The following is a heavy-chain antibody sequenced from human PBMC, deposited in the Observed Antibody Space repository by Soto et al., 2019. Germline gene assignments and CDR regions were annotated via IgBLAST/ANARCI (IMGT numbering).Heavy chain of an antibody. Sequence: EVQLVESGGGLVQPGGSLRLSCAASGFTFSDHYMDWVRQAPGKGLEWVGRIRNKAKSYTTDYAASVNGRFTISRDDSKHSVYLQMNGLTTEDTAMSYCGRSLVGVLMVVLFKGTTVTVSS. J-gene: IGHJ6*04. CDR3: GRSLVGVLMVV. V-gene: IGHV3-72*01. CDR1: GFTFSDHY. D-gene: IGHD2-2*01. CDR2: IRNKAKSYTT.